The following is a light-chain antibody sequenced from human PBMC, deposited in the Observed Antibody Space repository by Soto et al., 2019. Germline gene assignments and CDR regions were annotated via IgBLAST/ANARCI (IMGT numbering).Light chain of an antibody. Sequence: ETVLTQSPATLSLSPGEGATLSCRASQSINNYLAWYQQKPGQAPRLLIYDASNRATGIPARFSGSGSGTDFTLTISSLEPEDFAVYYCQQRSNWPPVTFGGGTKVDIK. CDR2: DAS. J-gene: IGKJ4*01. CDR1: QSINNY. CDR3: QQRSNWPPVT. V-gene: IGKV3-11*01.